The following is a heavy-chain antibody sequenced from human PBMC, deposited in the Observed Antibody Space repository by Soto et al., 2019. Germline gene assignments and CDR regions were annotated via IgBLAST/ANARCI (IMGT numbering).Heavy chain of an antibody. V-gene: IGHV3-74*01. Sequence: EVQLVESGGGLVQPGGSLRLSCAVSGFTFTNYWMHWVRQAPGKGLVWVSRINPDGRTTSYADSVKGRFIISRDNAKNTVYLQMNSLRAEDTAVYYCARVEISTWGKFASWGKGTLVTVSS. J-gene: IGHJ4*02. CDR3: ARVEISTWGKFAS. CDR1: GFTFTNYW. CDR2: INPDGRTT. D-gene: IGHD3-16*01.